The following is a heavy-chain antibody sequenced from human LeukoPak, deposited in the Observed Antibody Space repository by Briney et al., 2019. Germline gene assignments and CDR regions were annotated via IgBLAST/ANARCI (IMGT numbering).Heavy chain of an antibody. Sequence: ASVKVSCKASGYTFSSYGFSWVRQAPGQGLEWMGWISAYNGNTNYAQKLQGRVTMTTDTSTSTAYMELRSLRSDDTAVYYCARSPAGQLVLGAFDIWGQGTMVTVSS. V-gene: IGHV1-18*01. J-gene: IGHJ3*02. CDR3: ARSPAGQLVLGAFDI. CDR2: ISAYNGNT. CDR1: GYTFSSYG. D-gene: IGHD6-6*01.